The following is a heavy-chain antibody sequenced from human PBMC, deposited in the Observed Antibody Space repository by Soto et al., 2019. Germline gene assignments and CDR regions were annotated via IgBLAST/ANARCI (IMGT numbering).Heavy chain of an antibody. D-gene: IGHD3-16*01. Sequence: QITLKESGPTLVKPTQTLTLTCTFSGFSLTTRGVGVGWIRQPPGKALECLALIYCDDDKRYSPSLQSRLSNTKDTSKNQVVLTMTNVDPVDTATYYCAHIPNYYQYDWFDPWGQGTLVSVSS. J-gene: IGHJ5*02. V-gene: IGHV2-5*02. CDR2: IYCDDDK. CDR1: GFSLTTRGVG. CDR3: AHIPNYYQYDWFDP.